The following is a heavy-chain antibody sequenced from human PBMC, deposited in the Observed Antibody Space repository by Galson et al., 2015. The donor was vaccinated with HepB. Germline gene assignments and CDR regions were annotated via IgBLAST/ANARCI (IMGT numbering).Heavy chain of an antibody. Sequence: QSGAEVKKPGESLKISCQGSGYSYNTYWIGWVRQMPGKGLEWMGMIYPGDSDTRYSPSSQGQVTISVDRSIRTAYLQWNSLKASDTAIYYCARRRGKPPKYFYGLDVWGQGTTVIVSS. V-gene: IGHV5-51*01. CDR1: GYSYNTYW. CDR2: IYPGDSDT. J-gene: IGHJ6*02. CDR3: ARRRGKPPKYFYGLDV.